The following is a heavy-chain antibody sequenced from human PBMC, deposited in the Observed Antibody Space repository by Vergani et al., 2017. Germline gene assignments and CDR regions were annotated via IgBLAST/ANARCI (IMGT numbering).Heavy chain of an antibody. CDR2: IDPNSVDT. V-gene: IGHV1-2*06. D-gene: IGHD4-23*01. CDR3: ARDYGGNWGSDY. J-gene: IGHJ4*02. CDR1: GFTSTSYH. Sequence: QVQLVQSGAEVKKPGASVKVSCKASGFTSTSYHIHWVRQAPGQGLDWLGRIDPNSVDTRYSQRFQDRVTITRDTSINTAYMEMTRLRPDDTAVYYCARDYGGNWGSDYWGQGTLVTVSS.